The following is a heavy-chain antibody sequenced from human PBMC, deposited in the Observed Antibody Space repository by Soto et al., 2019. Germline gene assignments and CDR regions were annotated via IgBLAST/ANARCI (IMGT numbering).Heavy chain of an antibody. CDR2: ISGSGGST. CDR3: AKERQYYYDSSGYYIEDAFDI. D-gene: IGHD3-22*01. V-gene: IGHV3-23*01. J-gene: IGHJ3*02. Sequence: EVQLLESGGGLVQPGGSLRLSCAASGFTFSSYAMSWVRQAPGKGLEWVSAISGSGGSTYYADSVKGRFTISRDNSKNTLYLQMNSLRAEDTAVYYCAKERQYYYDSSGYYIEDAFDIRGQGTMVTVSS. CDR1: GFTFSSYA.